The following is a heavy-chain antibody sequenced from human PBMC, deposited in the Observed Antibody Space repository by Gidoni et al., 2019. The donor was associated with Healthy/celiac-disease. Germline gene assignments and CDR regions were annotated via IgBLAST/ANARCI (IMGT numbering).Heavy chain of an antibody. CDR2: IYTSGST. Sequence: QVQLQESGPGLVKPSETLSLTCTVSGGSIRSYYWSWIRQTAGKGLEWIGRIYTSGSTNYNPSLKSRVTMSVDTSKNQFSLKLSSVTAADTAVYYCARENIVVVPAAIYQYYYYYYMDVWGKGTTVTVSS. CDR1: GGSIRSYY. CDR3: ARENIVVVPAAIYQYYYYYYMDV. D-gene: IGHD2-2*01. J-gene: IGHJ6*03. V-gene: IGHV4-4*07.